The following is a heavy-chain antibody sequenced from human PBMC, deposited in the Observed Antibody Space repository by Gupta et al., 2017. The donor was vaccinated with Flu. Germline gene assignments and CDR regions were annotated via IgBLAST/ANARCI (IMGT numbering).Heavy chain of an antibody. Sequence: QVQLVQSGAEVKKPGASVKVSCKASGYTFTGYHIHWVRQAPGQGLEWMGWINPNSGGTNSAQKFQVRVTMTRDTSINTAYMELSTLRSDDTAVYYCARSVVTYCGGDCYSSYYYYGMDVWGQGTTVTVSS. CDR1: GYTFTGYH. D-gene: IGHD2-21*02. CDR3: ARSVVTYCGGDCYSSYYYYGMDV. CDR2: INPNSGGT. V-gene: IGHV1-2*02. J-gene: IGHJ6*02.